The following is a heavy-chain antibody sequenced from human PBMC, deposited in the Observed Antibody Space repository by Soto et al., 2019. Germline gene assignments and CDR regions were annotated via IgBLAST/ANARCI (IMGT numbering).Heavy chain of an antibody. D-gene: IGHD5-18*01. J-gene: IGHJ5*02. CDR2: MNPNSGNT. Sequence: ASVKVSCKASGYTFTSYDINWVRQATGQGLEWMGWMNPNSGNTGYAQKFQGRVTMTRNTSISTAYMELSSLRSEDTAVYYCAGGSYPWIQLWANNWFDPWGQGTLVTVSS. V-gene: IGHV1-8*01. CDR3: AGGSYPWIQLWANNWFDP. CDR1: GYTFTSYD.